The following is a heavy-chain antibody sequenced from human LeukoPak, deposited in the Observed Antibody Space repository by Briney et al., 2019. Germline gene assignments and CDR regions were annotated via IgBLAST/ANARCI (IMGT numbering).Heavy chain of an antibody. Sequence: PGRSLRLSCAASGFTFSSYGMHWVRQAPGKGLEWVAVIWYDGSNKYYVDSVKGRFTISGDNSKNTLYLQMNSLRAEDTAVYYCARDLAGTTKGGFYGMDVWGHGTTVTVSS. D-gene: IGHD1-1*01. V-gene: IGHV3-33*01. J-gene: IGHJ6*02. CDR1: GFTFSSYG. CDR3: ARDLAGTTKGGFYGMDV. CDR2: IWYDGSNK.